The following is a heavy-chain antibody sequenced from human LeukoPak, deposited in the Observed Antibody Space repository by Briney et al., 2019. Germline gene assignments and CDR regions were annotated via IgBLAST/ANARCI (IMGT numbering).Heavy chain of an antibody. D-gene: IGHD3-3*01. CDR1: GFTFSSYG. CDR2: ISYDGSNK. CDR3: AKVVSYDFWSGYPRHMDV. J-gene: IGHJ6*03. Sequence: GWSLRLSCAASGFTFSSYGMHWVRQAPGKGLEWVAVISYDGSNKYYADSVKGRFTISRDNSKNTLYLQMNSLRAEDTAVYYCAKVVSYDFWSGYPRHMDVWGKGTTVTVSS. V-gene: IGHV3-30*18.